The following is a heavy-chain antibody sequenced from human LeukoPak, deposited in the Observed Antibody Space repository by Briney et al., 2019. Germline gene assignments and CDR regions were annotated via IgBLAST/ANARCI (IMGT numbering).Heavy chain of an antibody. CDR3: AISGGVTSDY. CDR1: VYTLTNYN. V-gene: IGHV1-8*01. J-gene: IGHJ4*02. CDR2: MNPNSGNT. Sequence: GASVKDSCKASVYTLTNYNINWVRQATGQGLDWMGWMNPNSGNTGYAQKFQGRVSMTRNTSISTAYMELSSLRSEDTAVYYCAISGGVTSDYWGLGTLVTVSS. D-gene: IGHD2-21*02.